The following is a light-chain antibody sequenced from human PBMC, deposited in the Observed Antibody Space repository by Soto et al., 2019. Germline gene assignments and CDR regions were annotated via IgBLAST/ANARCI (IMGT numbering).Light chain of an antibody. J-gene: IGKJ5*01. V-gene: IGKV3-20*01. Sequence: EIVMTQSASTLSLSPGERATLSWGASESVSNNLAWYQQKAGQAPRLLIYGASSRATGIPDRFSGTGYETDFNLTISRLETEDFAVYYCQQYDNSPITFGQGTRLEIK. CDR1: ESVSNN. CDR2: GAS. CDR3: QQYDNSPIT.